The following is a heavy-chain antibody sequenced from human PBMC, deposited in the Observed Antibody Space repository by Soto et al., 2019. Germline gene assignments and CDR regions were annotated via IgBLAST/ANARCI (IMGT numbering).Heavy chain of an antibody. D-gene: IGHD3-3*01. V-gene: IGHV3-23*01. CDR1: GLTLSRYA. CDR2: ISNSGGST. J-gene: IGHJ4*02. CDR3: AKGKAHTLFGVDTLFDY. Sequence: PGGSLRLSCVASGLTLSRYAMTWVRQAPGKGLEWVSGISNSGGSTNYADSVKGRFTISRDNSQKTLYLQMNSLRAEDTAIYYCAKGKAHTLFGVDTLFDYWGQGTLVTVSS.